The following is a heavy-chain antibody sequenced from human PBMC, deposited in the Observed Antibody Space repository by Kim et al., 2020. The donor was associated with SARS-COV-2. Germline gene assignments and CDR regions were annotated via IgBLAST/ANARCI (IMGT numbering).Heavy chain of an antibody. J-gene: IGHJ2*01. D-gene: IGHD6-19*01. Sequence: GGSLRLSCAASGFTFSPYTMHWVRQAPGKGLEWVAVISYDGKIKYYADAVKGRFTISRDNSKNTLYIEMNSLRSEDTAVYYCARDWGRSGGWDVWYFDLWGRGTLVTVSS. CDR2: ISYDGKIK. CDR3: ARDWGRSGGWDVWYFDL. CDR1: GFTFSPYT. V-gene: IGHV3-30*04.